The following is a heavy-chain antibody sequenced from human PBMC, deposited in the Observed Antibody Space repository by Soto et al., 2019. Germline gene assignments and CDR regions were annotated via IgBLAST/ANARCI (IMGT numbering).Heavy chain of an antibody. V-gene: IGHV1-69*09. D-gene: IGHD2-2*01. CDR2: INPLSGIP. Sequence: QVQLVQSGAEVKKPESSVKVSCKTSGGTFVRHVISWVRQAPGQGPEWMGKINPLSGIPNYAQKFQDRVTFTADTDSSTAYMELSSLRSDDMAVYYCAAPACAATWCSPSHNLDHWGQGTLVTVSS. CDR1: GGTFVRHV. CDR3: AAPACAATWCSPSHNLDH. J-gene: IGHJ4*02.